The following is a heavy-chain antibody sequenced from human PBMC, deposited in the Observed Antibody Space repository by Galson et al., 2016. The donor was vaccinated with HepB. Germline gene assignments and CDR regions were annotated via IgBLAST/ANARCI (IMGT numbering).Heavy chain of an antibody. J-gene: IGHJ6*04. Sequence: SGYTFTNYNINWVRQAPGQGLEWMGWVNPNSGDTGYAQKFQGTVTMTRNTSISKAYMELSSLRSEDTAVYFCARDGPHYVLRKYYVMDVWGKGTTVTVSS. D-gene: IGHD2-8*01. V-gene: IGHV1-8*01. CDR3: ARDGPHYVLRKYYVMDV. CDR1: GYTFTNYN. CDR2: VNPNSGDT.